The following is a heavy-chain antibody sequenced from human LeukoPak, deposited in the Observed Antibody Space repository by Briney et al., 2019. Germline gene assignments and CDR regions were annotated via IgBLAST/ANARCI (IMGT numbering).Heavy chain of an antibody. CDR3: AREEVQLERRRAFDI. V-gene: IGHV4-4*02. Sequence: SETLSLTCAVSGGSISSSNWWSWVRQPPGKGLEWIGEIYHSGSTNYNPSLKSRVTISVDTSKNQFSLKLSSVTAADTAVYYCAREEVQLERRRAFDIWGQGTMVTVSS. D-gene: IGHD1-1*01. J-gene: IGHJ3*02. CDR1: GGSISSSNW. CDR2: IYHSGST.